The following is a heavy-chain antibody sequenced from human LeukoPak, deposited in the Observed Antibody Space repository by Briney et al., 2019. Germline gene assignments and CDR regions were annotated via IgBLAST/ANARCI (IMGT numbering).Heavy chain of an antibody. CDR1: GGSISSYY. Sequence: SETLSLTCTVSGGSISSYYWSWIRQPPGKGLEWIGYIYYSGSTNYNPSLKSRVTISVDTSKNQFSLKLSSVTAADTAVYYCARVYDILSTHWFDPWGQGTLVTVSS. CDR3: ARVYDILSTHWFDP. V-gene: IGHV4-59*01. D-gene: IGHD3-9*01. J-gene: IGHJ5*02. CDR2: IYYSGST.